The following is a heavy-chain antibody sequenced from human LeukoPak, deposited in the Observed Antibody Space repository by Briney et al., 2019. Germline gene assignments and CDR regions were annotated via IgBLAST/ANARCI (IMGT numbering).Heavy chain of an antibody. D-gene: IGHD2-21*01. Sequence: GGSQRLSCAASGFTFSTNGMNWVRQAPGKGLEWVSYISGNNGNICYADSVKGRFTISRDNAKNSLYLQMNSLRAEDTAVYYCASNSNRAGGYWGQGTLVTVSS. CDR2: ISGNNGNI. CDR3: ASNSNRAGGY. CDR1: GFTFSTNG. J-gene: IGHJ4*02. V-gene: IGHV3-48*04.